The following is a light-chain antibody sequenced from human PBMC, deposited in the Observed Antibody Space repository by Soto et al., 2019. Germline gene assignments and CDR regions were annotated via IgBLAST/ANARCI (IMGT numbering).Light chain of an antibody. CDR1: QSVGNNN. J-gene: IGKJ4*01. CDR2: DAS. Sequence: EIVLTQSPGTLSLSPGARATLSCRASQSVGNNNLAWYQQKPGQAPRFLIYDASSRATGIPDRFSGSGSGTDFTLTISRLEPEDFAVYYCQQYGSTPLTFGGGTKVEIK. V-gene: IGKV3-20*01. CDR3: QQYGSTPLT.